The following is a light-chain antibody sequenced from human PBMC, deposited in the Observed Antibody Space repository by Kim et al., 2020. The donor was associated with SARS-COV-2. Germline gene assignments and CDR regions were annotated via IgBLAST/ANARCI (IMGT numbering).Light chain of an antibody. CDR2: GKN. CDR1: RIRSSY. V-gene: IGLV3-19*01. CDR3: NSRDSSGHLWV. Sequence: SSDLTQDPAVSVALGQTVRITCQGDRIRSSYASWYQQKPGQAPVLGFYGKNNRPSGIPDRFSGSSSGNTASLTITDTQAEDEADYYCNSRDSSGHLWVFGGGTQLTVL. J-gene: IGLJ3*02.